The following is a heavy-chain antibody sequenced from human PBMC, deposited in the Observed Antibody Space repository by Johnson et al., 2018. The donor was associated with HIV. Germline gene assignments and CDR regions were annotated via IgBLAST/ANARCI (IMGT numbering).Heavy chain of an antibody. V-gene: IGHV3-30*04. CDR3: AETPGIAAAGTGYAFDI. CDR1: GFTFSSYA. J-gene: IGHJ3*02. D-gene: IGHD6-13*01. CDR2: ISYDGSNK. Sequence: QLVESGGGVVQPGRSLRLSCAASGFTFSSYAMHWVRQAPGKGLEWVAVISYDGSNKYYADSVKGRFTISRDNSKNTLYLQMNSLRAEDTAVYYCAETPGIAAAGTGYAFDIWGQGTMVTVSS.